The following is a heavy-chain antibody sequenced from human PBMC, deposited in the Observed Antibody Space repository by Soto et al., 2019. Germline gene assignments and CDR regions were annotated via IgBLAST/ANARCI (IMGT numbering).Heavy chain of an antibody. V-gene: IGHV2-5*02. J-gene: IGHJ4*02. D-gene: IGHD5-18*01. CDR3: AHSTSSYSLGYPFDY. CDR2: IFWDDDK. CDR1: GFSRGTSGVG. Sequence: GPTLVNPTHTLALACSFSGFSRGTSGVGVGWISERRGKALEWLALIFWDDDKRYSPSLKSRLTITKDTSKNQVVLTMANMDFVDTATYYCAHSTSSYSLGYPFDYWGQGILVTVSS.